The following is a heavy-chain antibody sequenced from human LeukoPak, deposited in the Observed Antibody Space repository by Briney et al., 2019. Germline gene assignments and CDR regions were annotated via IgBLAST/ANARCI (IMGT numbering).Heavy chain of an antibody. D-gene: IGHD2-21*01. J-gene: IGHJ4*02. CDR2: IYENGGTT. CDR3: AKDFRIGYSAHFDY. CDR1: GFTFRSHA. Sequence: GGSLRLSCVGSGFTFRSHAMSWVRQAPEKGLEFVSGIYENGGTTYYADSVKGRFSISRDNSKNTLYLQMDSLRGEDTAAYYCAKDFRIGYSAHFDYLGPGNPGHRLL. V-gene: IGHV3-23*01.